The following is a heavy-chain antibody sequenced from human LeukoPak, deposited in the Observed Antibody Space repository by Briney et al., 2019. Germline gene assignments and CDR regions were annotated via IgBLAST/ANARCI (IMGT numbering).Heavy chain of an antibody. CDR1: DGSISSYY. CDR3: ARPSNSGAFDI. Sequence: KPSETLSLTFTVSDGSISSYYWSWIRQPPGKGLEWIGYIYYSGSTNYNPSLKSRVTISVDTSKNQFSLKLSSVTAADTAVYYCARPSNSGAFDIWGQGTMVTVSS. D-gene: IGHD7-27*01. CDR2: IYYSGST. V-gene: IGHV4-59*01. J-gene: IGHJ3*02.